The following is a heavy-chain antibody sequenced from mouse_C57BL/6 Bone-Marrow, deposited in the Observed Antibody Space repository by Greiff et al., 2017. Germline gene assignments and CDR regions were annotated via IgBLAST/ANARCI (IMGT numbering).Heavy chain of an antibody. D-gene: IGHD1-1*01. Sequence: VQLQQSGAELVRPGASVKLSCTASGFNIKDDDMHWVKQRPEQGLEWIGWFDPENGDTEYASKFQGKATITADTSSNTAYLQLSSLTSEDTAVYYCTVITTVVATDYAMDYWGQGTSVTVSS. CDR2: FDPENGDT. CDR1: GFNIKDDD. CDR3: TVITTVVATDYAMDY. J-gene: IGHJ4*01. V-gene: IGHV14-4*01.